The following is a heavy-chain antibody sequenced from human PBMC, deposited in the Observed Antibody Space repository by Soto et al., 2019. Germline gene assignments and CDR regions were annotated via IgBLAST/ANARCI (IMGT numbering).Heavy chain of an antibody. CDR1: GFTFSSYS. J-gene: IGHJ3*02. D-gene: IGHD4-17*01. V-gene: IGHV3-48*01. CDR2: ISSSSSTI. CDR3: ATLSGGVTTGAFDI. Sequence: PGGSLRLSCAASGFTFSSYSMNWVRQAPGKGLEWVSYISSSSSTIYYADSVKGRFTISRDNAKNSLYLQMNSLRAEDTAVYYCATLSGGVTTGAFDIWGQGTMVTVSS.